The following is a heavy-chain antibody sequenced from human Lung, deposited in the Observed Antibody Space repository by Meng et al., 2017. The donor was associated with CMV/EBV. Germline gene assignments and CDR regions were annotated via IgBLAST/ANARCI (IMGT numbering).Heavy chain of an antibody. D-gene: IGHD2-2*01. CDR2: VYYSGST. CDR1: GGCISSSSYY. V-gene: IGHV4-39*07. Sequence: SXTLSLTCAVSGGCISSSSYYWGCIRQPPGKGLVWSGSVYYSGSTYYNPSLKSRVTISVDTSKNQFSLKLSSVTAADTAVYYCARKLVVPAAIRNDAFDIWGQGTXVTVSS. CDR3: ARKLVVPAAIRNDAFDI. J-gene: IGHJ3*02.